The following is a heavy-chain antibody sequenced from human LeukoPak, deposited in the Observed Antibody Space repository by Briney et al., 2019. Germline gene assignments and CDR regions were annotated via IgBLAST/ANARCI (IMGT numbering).Heavy chain of an antibody. CDR2: ISGSGGST. CDR3: AKDRVGSGYPQYYFDY. Sequence: GGSLRLSCAASGFTFSSYAMSWVRQAPGKGLEWVSAISGSGGSTYYADSVKGRFTISRDNSKNTLYLQVNSLRAEDTAVYYCAKDRVGSGYPQYYFDYWGQGTLVTVSS. CDR1: GFTFSSYA. D-gene: IGHD3-22*01. V-gene: IGHV3-23*01. J-gene: IGHJ4*02.